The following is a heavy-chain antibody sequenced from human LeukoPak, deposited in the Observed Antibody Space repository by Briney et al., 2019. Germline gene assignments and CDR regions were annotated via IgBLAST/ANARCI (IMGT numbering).Heavy chain of an antibody. J-gene: IGHJ4*02. Sequence: GESLKISCKASGYTFSTNWIGWVRHMPGKGLEWMGIIYPADSDTRYSPSFQGQVTISADKSISTAYLQWSSPRASDTAMYYCARQGSGWSNDFWGQGTLVTVSS. CDR3: ARQGSGWSNDF. CDR2: IYPADSDT. D-gene: IGHD6-19*01. CDR1: GYTFSTNW. V-gene: IGHV5-51*01.